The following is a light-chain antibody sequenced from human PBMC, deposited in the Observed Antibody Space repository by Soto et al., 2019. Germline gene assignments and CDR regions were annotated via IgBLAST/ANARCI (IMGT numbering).Light chain of an antibody. J-gene: IGLJ2*01. CDR3: SSYAGGGTFVL. Sequence: QSVLTQPASVSGSPGQSITISCTGTSSDVGSYNFVSWYQQHPGKAPKLMIYDVYRRPSGISNRFSGSKSGNTASLTISGLQAEDEADYYCSSYAGGGTFVLFXGGTKVTVL. CDR1: SSDVGSYNF. V-gene: IGLV2-23*02. CDR2: DVY.